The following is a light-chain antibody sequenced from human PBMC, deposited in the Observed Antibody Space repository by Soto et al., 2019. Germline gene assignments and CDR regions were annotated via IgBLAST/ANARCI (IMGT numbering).Light chain of an antibody. CDR2: DVS. V-gene: IGKV1-13*02. CDR1: QDIRGA. Sequence: AIQLTQSPSSLSASVGDRVTITCRASQDIRGAFAWYQQKPGKAPKILIYDVSSLQSGVPSRFSGSSSGTEFTLTIRGLKPADLATCYCPQFNIYPIIFGKGTRVDIK. J-gene: IGKJ5*01. CDR3: PQFNIYPII.